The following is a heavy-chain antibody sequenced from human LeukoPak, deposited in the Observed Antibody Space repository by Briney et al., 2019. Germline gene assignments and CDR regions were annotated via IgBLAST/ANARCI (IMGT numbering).Heavy chain of an antibody. CDR3: ARDTDFWSGDNDY. CDR1: GFTFSSYS. Sequence: PGGSLRLSCAASGFTFSSYSMNWVRQAPGKGLEWVSSISSSSSYIYYADSVKGRFTISRDNAKNSLYLQMNSLRAEDTAVYYCARDTDFWSGDNDYWGQGTLVTVSS. D-gene: IGHD3-3*01. J-gene: IGHJ4*02. CDR2: ISSSSSYI. V-gene: IGHV3-21*01.